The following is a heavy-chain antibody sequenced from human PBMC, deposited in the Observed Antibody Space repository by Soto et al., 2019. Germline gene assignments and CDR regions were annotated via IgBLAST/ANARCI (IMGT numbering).Heavy chain of an antibody. CDR1: GGSISSGDYY. Sequence: SETLSLPCTVSGGSISSGDYYWNWIRQPPGKGLEWIGFIYNSGSTYYNPSLKSRVTISVDTSKNQFSLKLTSVTAADTAVYYCARNDYDYVWESPGGDAFDIWGQGTLVTVSS. CDR3: ARNDYDYVWESPGGDAFDI. D-gene: IGHD3-16*01. CDR2: IYNSGST. J-gene: IGHJ3*02. V-gene: IGHV4-30-4*01.